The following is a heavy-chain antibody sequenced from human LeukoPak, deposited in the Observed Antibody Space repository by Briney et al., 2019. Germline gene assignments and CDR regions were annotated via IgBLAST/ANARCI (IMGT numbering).Heavy chain of an antibody. D-gene: IGHD3-16*01. J-gene: IGHJ4*02. CDR3: ARYMITFGGVSLTPDY. V-gene: IGHV1-2*02. Sequence: WVRQARGQGVEWMGWINPNSGGTNYAQKFQGRVTMTRDTSISTAYMELSRLRSDDTAVYYCARYMITFGGVSLTPDYWGQGTLVTVSS. CDR2: INPNSGGT.